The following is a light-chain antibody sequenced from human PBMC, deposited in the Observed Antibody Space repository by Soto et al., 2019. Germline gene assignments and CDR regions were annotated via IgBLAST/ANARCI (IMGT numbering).Light chain of an antibody. J-gene: IGKJ1*01. V-gene: IGKV1-5*01. CDR3: QQYNRYAVT. Sequence: DIQGTQSPSTLSASLGDRFTITCLASQSASTFLAWYQQKPGQAPKLLIYDASTLQSGVPSRFSASGSGTEFALTISGLQPDDFAVYYCQQYNRYAVTFGQGTKVDIK. CDR2: DAS. CDR1: QSASTF.